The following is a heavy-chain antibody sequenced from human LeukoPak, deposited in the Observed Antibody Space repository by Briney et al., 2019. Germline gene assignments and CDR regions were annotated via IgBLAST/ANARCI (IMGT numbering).Heavy chain of an antibody. J-gene: IGHJ5*02. CDR1: GYSFTNNW. CDR2: TYPGDSNT. V-gene: IGHV5-51*01. Sequence: GESLKISCKGSGYSFTNNWIGWVRQMPGKGLEWMGITYPGDSNTRYSPSFQGQVTISADKSISTAYLQWSSLKASDTAMYYCARDYNSSGAWFDPWGQGTLVTVSS. D-gene: IGHD3-22*01. CDR3: ARDYNSSGAWFDP.